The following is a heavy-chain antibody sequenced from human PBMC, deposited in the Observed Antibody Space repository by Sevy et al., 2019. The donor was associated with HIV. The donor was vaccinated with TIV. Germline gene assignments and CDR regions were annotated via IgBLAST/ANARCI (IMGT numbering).Heavy chain of an antibody. CDR1: GFTFRDYS. V-gene: IGHV3-21*06. Sequence: GESLKISCAASGFTFRDYSMNWVRQAPGQGLEWVASISSASSYRKYGDSVKGRFTISRDNAKNLLYLELNSLRVEDTAVYYCTRVDYYDTSASQYWGQGILVTVSS. CDR3: TRVDYYDTSASQY. J-gene: IGHJ4*02. CDR2: ISSASSYR. D-gene: IGHD3-22*01.